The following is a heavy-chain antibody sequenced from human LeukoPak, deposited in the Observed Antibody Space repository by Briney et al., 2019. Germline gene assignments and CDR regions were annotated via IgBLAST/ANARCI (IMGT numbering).Heavy chain of an antibody. CDR3: ARGVLRYFDWSPKPWGAFDI. CDR1: GFTFSSYD. V-gene: IGHV3-13*01. CDR2: IGTAGDT. J-gene: IGHJ3*02. D-gene: IGHD3-9*01. Sequence: GGSLRPSCAASGFTFSSYDMHWVRQATGKGLEWVSAIGTAGDTYYPGSVKGRFTISRENAKNSLYLQMNSLRAGDTAVYYCARGVLRYFDWSPKPWGAFDIWGQGTMVTVSS.